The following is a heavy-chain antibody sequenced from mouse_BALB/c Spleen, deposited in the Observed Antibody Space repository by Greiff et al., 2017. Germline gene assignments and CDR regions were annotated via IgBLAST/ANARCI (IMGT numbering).Heavy chain of an antibody. J-gene: IGHJ3*01. Sequence: EVKLVESGPSLVKPSQTLSLTCSVTGDSITSGYWNWIRKFPGNKLEYMGYISYSGSTYYNPSLKSRISITRDTSKNQYYLQLNSVTTEDTATYYCARCYYGSSYLAYWGQGTLVTVSA. D-gene: IGHD1-1*01. V-gene: IGHV3-8*02. CDR1: GDSITSGY. CDR3: ARCYYGSSYLAY. CDR2: ISYSGST.